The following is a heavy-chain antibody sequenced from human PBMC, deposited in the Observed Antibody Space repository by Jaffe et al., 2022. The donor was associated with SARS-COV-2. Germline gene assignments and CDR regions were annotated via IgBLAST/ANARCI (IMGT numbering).Heavy chain of an antibody. CDR3: VRKMNTAT. Sequence: EMQLVESGGGLVQPGGSLRLSCATSGFSFSSGWMHWVRQAPGKGLMGVSRINGDGSVTGYADSVKGRFTISRDNAKNTLFLHMDSLRVEDTAVYYCVRKMNTATWGQGTLVTVS. V-gene: IGHV3-74*01. J-gene: IGHJ5*02. D-gene: IGHD2-2*02. CDR1: GFSFSSGW. CDR2: INGDGSVT.